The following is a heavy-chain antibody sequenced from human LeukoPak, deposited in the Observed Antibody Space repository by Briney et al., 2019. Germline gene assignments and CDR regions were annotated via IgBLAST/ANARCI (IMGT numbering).Heavy chain of an antibody. Sequence: GASVKVSCKVSGYTFSIYNIHWVRQAPGQGLEWMGIINLSGGTSYAQNLQGRITMTRDTSTSTVYMELSSLRSEDTAVYYCARVRGGGYSYGYDAFDIWGQGTMVTVSS. D-gene: IGHD5-18*01. CDR1: GYTFSIYN. J-gene: IGHJ3*02. CDR3: ARVRGGGYSYGYDAFDI. CDR2: INLSGGT. V-gene: IGHV1-46*01.